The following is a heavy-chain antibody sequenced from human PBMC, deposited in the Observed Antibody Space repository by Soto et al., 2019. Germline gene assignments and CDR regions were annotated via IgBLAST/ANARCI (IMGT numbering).Heavy chain of an antibody. D-gene: IGHD6-13*01. Sequence: LTYTVSGGSISRYYWRWIRQPPGEGLECIGYIYYSGSTNYNPSLKSRVTISVDTSKNQFSMQLSSVNAADKAVYHLSIDRWGDPAAGRWADPWGLGTLVNV. CDR1: GGSISRYY. CDR2: IYYSGST. CDR3: SIDRWGDPAAGRWADP. J-gene: IGHJ5*02. V-gene: IGHV4-59*01.